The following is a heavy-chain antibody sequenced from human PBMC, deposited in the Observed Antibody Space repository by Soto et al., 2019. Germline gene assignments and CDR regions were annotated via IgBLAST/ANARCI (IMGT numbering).Heavy chain of an antibody. V-gene: IGHV4-4*02. CDR3: ARVYVWNCISTSCPFDY. Sequence: SETLSLTCTVSGGSMTSSNWWNWVRQSPGKGLEWIGEAHHSGRTNYNPSLKSRVTISVDTSKNQFSLKLSSLTAADTAVYYCARVYVWNCISTSCPFDYWGQGTLVTVSS. CDR1: GGSMTSSNW. CDR2: AHHSGRT. D-gene: IGHD2-2*01. J-gene: IGHJ4*02.